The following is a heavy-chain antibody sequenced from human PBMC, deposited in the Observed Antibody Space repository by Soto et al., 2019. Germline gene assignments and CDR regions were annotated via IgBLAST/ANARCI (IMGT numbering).Heavy chain of an antibody. J-gene: IGHJ4*02. CDR1: GYSFTSFW. V-gene: IGHV5-51*03. CDR2: IYPTDSDT. Sequence: GETLEISCKGFGYSFTSFWIGWVRQMPGEGLEWMGIIYPTDSDTRYSPSFQGRVTMTSDTSTSTAYMELRSLRSDDTAVYYCATRSPAFDYWGQGTLVTVSS. CDR3: ATRSPAFDY.